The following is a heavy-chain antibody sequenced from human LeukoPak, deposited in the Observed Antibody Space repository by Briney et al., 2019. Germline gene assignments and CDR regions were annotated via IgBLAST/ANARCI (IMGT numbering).Heavy chain of an antibody. J-gene: IGHJ4*02. Sequence: PGGSLRLSCAASGFTFHIYPMPWVRQAPGEGPEWVAVTLYDGSSTDYADSVKGRFTMSRDNAKNTLYLQMNSLRPEDTGIYYCARGNVAVARNLIDFWGQGTLVTVSS. V-gene: IGHV3-30*04. CDR1: GFTFHIYP. CDR2: TLYDGSST. D-gene: IGHD6-19*01. CDR3: ARGNVAVARNLIDF.